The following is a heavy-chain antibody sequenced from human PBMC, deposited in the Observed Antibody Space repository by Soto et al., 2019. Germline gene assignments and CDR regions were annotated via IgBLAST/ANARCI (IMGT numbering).Heavy chain of an antibody. CDR1: GGTFSSYA. Sequence: SVKVSCKASGGTFSSYAISWVRQAPGQGLEWMGGIIPIFGTANYAQKFQGRVTITADESTSTAYMELSSLRSEDTAVYYCARSCRYCSGGSCYNYYYGMDVWGQGTTVTVSS. CDR3: ARSCRYCSGGSCYNYYYGMDV. D-gene: IGHD2-15*01. V-gene: IGHV1-69*13. CDR2: IIPIFGTA. J-gene: IGHJ6*02.